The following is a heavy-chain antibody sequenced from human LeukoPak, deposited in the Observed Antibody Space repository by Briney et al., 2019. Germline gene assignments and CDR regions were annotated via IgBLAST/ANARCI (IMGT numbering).Heavy chain of an antibody. CDR1: GFIFSNAW. D-gene: IGHD2-2*01. Sequence: TGGSLRLSCAASGFIFSNAWMSWVRRAPGKGLEWVGRIKSKTDGQTTDYAAPVKGRFTISRDDSKNTLYLQMNSLKTEDTAVYYCTRDTYLIGYWGQGTLVAVSS. V-gene: IGHV3-15*01. CDR2: IKSKTDGQTT. J-gene: IGHJ4*02. CDR3: TRDTYLIGY.